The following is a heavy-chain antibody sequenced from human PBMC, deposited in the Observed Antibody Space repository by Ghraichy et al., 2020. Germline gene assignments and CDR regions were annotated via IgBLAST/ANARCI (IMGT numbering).Heavy chain of an antibody. Sequence: ASVKVSCKASGYTFTSYAMHWVRQAPGQRLEWMGWINAGNGNTKYSQKFQGRVTITRDTSASTAYMELSSLRSEDTAVYYCARGVRGHYVWGSSYYFDYWGQGTLVTVSS. CDR1: GYTFTSYA. CDR3: ARGVRGHYVWGSSYYFDY. CDR2: INAGNGNT. D-gene: IGHD3-16*01. J-gene: IGHJ4*02. V-gene: IGHV1-3*01.